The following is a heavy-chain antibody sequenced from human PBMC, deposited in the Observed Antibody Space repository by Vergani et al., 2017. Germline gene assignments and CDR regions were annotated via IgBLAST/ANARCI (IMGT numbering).Heavy chain of an antibody. Sequence: QVQLVQSGAEVKKPGSSVKVSCKASGGTFSSYAISWVRQAPGQGLEWMGGIIPIFGTANYAQKFQGRVTITADESTSTAYMELRSLRSEDTAVYYCASRDITIFGVVIIRGYYYYGMDVWGHGTTVTVSS. D-gene: IGHD3-3*01. CDR1: GGTFSSYA. J-gene: IGHJ6*02. CDR2: IIPIFGTA. V-gene: IGHV1-69*13. CDR3: ASRDITIFGVVIIRGYYYYGMDV.